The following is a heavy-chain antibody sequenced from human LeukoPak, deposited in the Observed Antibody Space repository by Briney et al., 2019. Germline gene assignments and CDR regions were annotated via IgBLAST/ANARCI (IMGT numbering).Heavy chain of an antibody. Sequence: TSEPLSLTCTVSGGPISSGSYYWSWIRQPAGKGLEWIGRIYTSGSTNYNPSLKSRVTISVDTSKNQFSLKLSSVTAADTAVYYCARSVRGWLDYWGQGTLVTVSS. J-gene: IGHJ4*02. D-gene: IGHD6-19*01. CDR3: ARSVRGWLDY. CDR1: GGPISSGSYY. V-gene: IGHV4-61*02. CDR2: IYTSGST.